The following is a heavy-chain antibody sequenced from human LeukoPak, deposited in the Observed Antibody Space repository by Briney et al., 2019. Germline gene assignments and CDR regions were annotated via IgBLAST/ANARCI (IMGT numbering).Heavy chain of an antibody. CDR3: ARRKYCAEYNGMDV. D-gene: IGHD2/OR15-2a*01. CDR2: INPQKRDT. V-gene: IGHV1-18*01. CDR1: GYTFSSYG. J-gene: IGHJ6*02. Sequence: GASVTVSCKASGYTFSSYGINWVRLAPGRGPEWMASINPQKRDTHYAPHLQGRVTVTAGSSTNAAHMEVRSLRSDDTAIYYCARRKYCAEYNGMDVWGQGTTVTVSS.